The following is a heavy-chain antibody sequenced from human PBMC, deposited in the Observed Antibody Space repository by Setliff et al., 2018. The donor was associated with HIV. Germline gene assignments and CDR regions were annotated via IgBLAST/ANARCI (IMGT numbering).Heavy chain of an antibody. V-gene: IGHV4-61*09. Sequence: PSETLSLTCTVSGGSISSGSYYWSWIRQPAGKGLEWIGHIYTSGSTNYNPSLKSRVTISVDTSKSQFSLNLSSVTAADTAVYYCARWGDGYNSYDSWGQGTLVTVS. CDR2: IYTSGST. CDR1: GGSISSGSYY. D-gene: IGHD5-12*01. J-gene: IGHJ4*02. CDR3: ARWGDGYNSYDS.